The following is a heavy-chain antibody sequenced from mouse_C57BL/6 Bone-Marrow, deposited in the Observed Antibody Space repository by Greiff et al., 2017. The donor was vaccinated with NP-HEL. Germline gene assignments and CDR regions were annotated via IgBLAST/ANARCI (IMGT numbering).Heavy chain of an antibody. J-gene: IGHJ3*01. D-gene: IGHD1-1*01. CDR3: TYYYGPFAY. V-gene: IGHV6-3*01. Sequence: EVKVEESGGGLVQPGGSMKLSCVASGFTFSNYWMNWVRQSPEKGLEWVAQIRLKSDNYATHYAESVKGRFTISRDDSKSSVYLQMNNLRAEDTGIYYCTYYYGPFAYWGQGTLVTVSA. CDR2: IRLKSDNYAT. CDR1: GFTFSNYW.